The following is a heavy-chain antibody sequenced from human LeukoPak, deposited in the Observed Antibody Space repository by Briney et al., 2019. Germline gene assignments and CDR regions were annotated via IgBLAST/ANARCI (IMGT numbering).Heavy chain of an antibody. CDR3: ARDLVMATTLYWYFDL. CDR2: IIPIFGIA. CDR1: GGSFNNYA. V-gene: IGHV1-69*04. D-gene: IGHD5-24*01. Sequence: SVKVSCKASGGSFNNYAISWVRQAPGQGLEWMGRIIPIFGIANSAQKFQGRVTITADKSTNTAYMELSSLRSEDTAVYYCARDLVMATTLYWYFDLWGRGTLVTVSS. J-gene: IGHJ2*01.